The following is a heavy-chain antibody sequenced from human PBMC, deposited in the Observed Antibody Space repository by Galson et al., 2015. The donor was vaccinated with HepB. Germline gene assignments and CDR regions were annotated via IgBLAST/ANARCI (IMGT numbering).Heavy chain of an antibody. Sequence: SLRLSCAASGFAFSTYGMSWVRQAPGKGLEWVSVISGTGSGSDYADSVKGRFTISRDNSKNTLYLHMSSLRAEDTAVYYCAKALRQWLAPYYFDYWGQGTLVTVSS. CDR2: ISGTGSGS. J-gene: IGHJ4*02. V-gene: IGHV3-23*01. CDR1: GFAFSTYG. D-gene: IGHD6-19*01. CDR3: AKALRQWLAPYYFDY.